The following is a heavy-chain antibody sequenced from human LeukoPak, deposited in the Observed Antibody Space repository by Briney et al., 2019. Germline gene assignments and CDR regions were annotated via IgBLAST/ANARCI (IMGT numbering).Heavy chain of an antibody. CDR3: VRAYYDSTGRYFDY. Sequence: GRSLRLSCAASGFTFDDYAMHWVRQAPGKGLEWVSGISWNSGSIGYADSVKGRFTISRDNANNTLYLQMNSLRAEDTALYYCVRAYYDSTGRYFDYWGQGTLVTVSS. CDR2: ISWNSGSI. J-gene: IGHJ4*02. CDR1: GFTFDDYA. D-gene: IGHD3-22*01. V-gene: IGHV3-9*01.